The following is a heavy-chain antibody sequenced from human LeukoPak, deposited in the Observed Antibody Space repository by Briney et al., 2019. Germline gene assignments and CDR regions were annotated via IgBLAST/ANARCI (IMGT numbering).Heavy chain of an antibody. CDR2: IYYSGST. CDR3: AREVTGYYFGFVYYYYYMDV. V-gene: IGHV4-39*07. J-gene: IGHJ6*03. D-gene: IGHD3-9*01. Sequence: SETLSLTCTVSGGSISSSSYYWGWIRQPPGKGLEWIGSIYYSGSTYYNPSLKSRVTISVDTSKNQFSLKLSSVTAADTAVYYCAREVTGYYFGFVYYYYYMDVWGKGTTVTVSS. CDR1: GGSISSSSYY.